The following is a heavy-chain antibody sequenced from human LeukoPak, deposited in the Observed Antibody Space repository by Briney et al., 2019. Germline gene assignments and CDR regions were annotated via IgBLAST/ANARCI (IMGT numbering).Heavy chain of an antibody. D-gene: IGHD3-16*01. CDR2: IIPILGIA. Sequence: ASVKVSCKASGGTFSSYAISWVRQAPGQGLEWMGRIIPILGIANYAQKFQGRVTITADKSTSTAYMELSSLRSEDTAVYYCARDLKRFGLSLDYWGQGTLVTVSS. CDR1: GGTFSSYA. CDR3: ARDLKRFGLSLDY. J-gene: IGHJ4*02. V-gene: IGHV1-69*04.